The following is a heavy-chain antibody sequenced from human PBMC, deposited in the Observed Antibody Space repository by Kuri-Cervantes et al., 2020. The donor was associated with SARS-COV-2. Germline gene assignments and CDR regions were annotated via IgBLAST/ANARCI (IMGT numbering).Heavy chain of an antibody. Sequence: GGSLRLSCAASGFNFSRTDMHGVRQAPGKGLEWVAVISHDGKNKKCIASGKGRFTISRDNYQNTLYLHMKSLRSEDTAMYYGAKDRVGVQDFWGQGTLVTVSS. CDR3: AKDRVGVQDF. D-gene: IGHD2-21*01. J-gene: IGHJ4*02. V-gene: IGHV3-30*18. CDR2: ISHDGKNK. CDR1: GFNFSRTD.